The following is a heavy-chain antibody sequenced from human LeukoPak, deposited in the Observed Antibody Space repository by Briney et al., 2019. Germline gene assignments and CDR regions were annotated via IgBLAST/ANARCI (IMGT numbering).Heavy chain of an antibody. V-gene: IGHV4-59*11. J-gene: IGHJ4*02. CDR1: GGSISYHY. Sequence: PSETLSLTCTVSGGSISYHYCNWIRQPPGKGLEWIGYVYHSGTTNYNPSLKSRVTISLDTSKNHFSLRLNSLTAADTAVYYCAITWRDTIFDHWGQGALVSVSS. D-gene: IGHD5-18*01. CDR2: VYHSGTT. CDR3: AITWRDTIFDH.